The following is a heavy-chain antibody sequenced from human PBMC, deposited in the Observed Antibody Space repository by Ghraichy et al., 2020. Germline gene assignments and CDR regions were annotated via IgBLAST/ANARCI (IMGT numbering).Heavy chain of an antibody. CDR1: GFTFSSYG. CDR2: ISYDGSNK. V-gene: IGHV3-30*18. Sequence: GGSLRLSCAASGFTFSSYGMHWVRQAPGKGLEWVAVISYDGSNKYYADSVKGRFTISRDNSKNTLYLQMNSLRAEDTAVYYCAKESKLRNYYDSSGYYDYWGQGTLVTVSS. J-gene: IGHJ4*02. CDR3: AKESKLRNYYDSSGYYDY. D-gene: IGHD3-22*01.